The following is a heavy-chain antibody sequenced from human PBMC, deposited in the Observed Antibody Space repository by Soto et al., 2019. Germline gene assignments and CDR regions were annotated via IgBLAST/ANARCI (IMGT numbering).Heavy chain of an antibody. CDR2: INAGNGNR. D-gene: IGHD3-10*01. CDR1: GYTFTSYA. V-gene: IGHV1-3*01. J-gene: IGHJ4*02. CDR3: ALSPGGPSGPGDY. Sequence: QVQLVQSGAEVKKPGASVKVSCKASGYTFTSYAMHWVRQAPGQRLEWMGWINAGNGNRKYSQKSQGRVTITRYTHASTAYLELSSQRSEDTALYYCALSPGGPSGPGDYWGQGTLVSVSS.